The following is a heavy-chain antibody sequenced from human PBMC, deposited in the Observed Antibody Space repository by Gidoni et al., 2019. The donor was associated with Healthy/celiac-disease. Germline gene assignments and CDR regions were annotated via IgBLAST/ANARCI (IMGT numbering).Heavy chain of an antibody. CDR3: ASLPRSYYYGMDV. Sequence: EVQLVESGGGLVKPGGSLRLSCAASGFTFSSYSMNWVGQAPGKGLEWVSSIRSSSSYIYYADSGKSRFTNSRDNAKNSLYLQMNSLRAEDTAVYYWASLPRSYYYGMDVWGQGTTVTVSS. J-gene: IGHJ6*02. CDR1: GFTFSSYS. V-gene: IGHV3-21*01. CDR2: IRSSSSYI.